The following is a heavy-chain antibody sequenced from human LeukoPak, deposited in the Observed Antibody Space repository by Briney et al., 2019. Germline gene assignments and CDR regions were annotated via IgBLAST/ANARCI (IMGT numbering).Heavy chain of an antibody. CDR2: INPSGGST. CDR1: GYTFTSYY. D-gene: IGHD6-25*01. V-gene: IGHV1-46*01. CDR3: ARSGGIPYYYYYMDV. J-gene: IGHJ6*03. Sequence: GASVKVSCKASGYTFTSYYMHWVRQAPGQGLEWMGIINPSGGSTSYAQKFQGRVTMTRDTSISTAYMELSRLRSDDTAVYYCARSGGIPYYYYYMDVWGKGTTVTVSS.